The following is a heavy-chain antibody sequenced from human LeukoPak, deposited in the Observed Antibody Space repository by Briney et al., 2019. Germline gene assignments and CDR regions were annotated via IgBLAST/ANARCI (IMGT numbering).Heavy chain of an antibody. CDR2: INHSGST. V-gene: IGHV4-34*01. CDR3: ARTGRSYYYDSSGHQAFDI. J-gene: IGHJ3*02. CDR1: GGSFSGYY. Sequence: PSETLSLTCAVYGGSFSGYYRSWIRQPPGKGLEWIGEINHSGSTNYNPSLKSRVTISVDTSKNQFSLKLSSVTAADTAVYYCARTGRSYYYDSSGHQAFDIWGQGTMVTVSS. D-gene: IGHD3-22*01.